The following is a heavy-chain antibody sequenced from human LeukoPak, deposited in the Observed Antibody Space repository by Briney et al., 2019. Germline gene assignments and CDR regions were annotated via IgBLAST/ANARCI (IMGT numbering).Heavy chain of an antibody. CDR1: GFTFSSYW. CDR3: ARDQWWQFIAVAITSYFDY. V-gene: IGHV3-7*01. Sequence: GGSLRLSCAASGFTFSSYWMSWVRQAPGKGLEWVANIKQDGSEKYYVDSVKGRFTISRDNAKNSLYLQMNSLRAGDTAVYYCARDQWWQFIAVAITSYFDYWGQGTLVTVSS. J-gene: IGHJ4*02. CDR2: IKQDGSEK. D-gene: IGHD6-19*01.